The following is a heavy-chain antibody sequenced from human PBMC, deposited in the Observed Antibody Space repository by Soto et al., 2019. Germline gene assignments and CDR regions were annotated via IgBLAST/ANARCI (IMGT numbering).Heavy chain of an antibody. J-gene: IGHJ4*02. CDR3: PKDLYRWPPLFDY. D-gene: IGHD6-19*01. CDR1: GFTFSSYA. CDR2: ISGSGGST. Sequence: EVQLLESGGGLVQPGGSLRLSCAASGFTFSSYAMSWVRQAPGKGLEWVSAISGSGGSTYYADSVKGRFTIYRDNSKNTLYLQMNSLRAEDTAVYYCPKDLYRWPPLFDYWGQGTLVTVSS. V-gene: IGHV3-23*01.